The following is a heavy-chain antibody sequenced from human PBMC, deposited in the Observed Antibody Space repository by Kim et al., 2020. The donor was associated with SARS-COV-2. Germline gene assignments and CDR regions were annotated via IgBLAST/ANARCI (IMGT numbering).Heavy chain of an antibody. CDR1: GFTFSSYA. CDR3: AKDMRPSASYDY. CDR2: ISGSGGST. V-gene: IGHV3-23*01. Sequence: GGSLRLSCAASGFTFSSYAMSWVRQAPGKGLECVSTISGSGGSTYYADSVKGRFAISRDTSKNTLFLQMNSLRAEDTAVYYCAKDMRPSASYDYWGQGTLVTVSS. J-gene: IGHJ4*02. D-gene: IGHD6-19*01.